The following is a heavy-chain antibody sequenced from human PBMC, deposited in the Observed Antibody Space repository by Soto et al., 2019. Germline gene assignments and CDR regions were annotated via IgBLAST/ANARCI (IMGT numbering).Heavy chain of an antibody. J-gene: IGHJ6*02. Sequence: GGSLRLSCVASGFTFGTYTMNWVRQAPGKGLEWVSSIGTSSSYIYYADSVRGRFTISRDNAKDSLYLQMSSLRAEDTAVYYCARVMCGDFPTYYYYSMDVWGQGTTVTVSS. D-gene: IGHD4-17*01. V-gene: IGHV3-21*01. CDR2: IGTSSSYI. CDR3: ARVMCGDFPTYYYYSMDV. CDR1: GFTFGTYT.